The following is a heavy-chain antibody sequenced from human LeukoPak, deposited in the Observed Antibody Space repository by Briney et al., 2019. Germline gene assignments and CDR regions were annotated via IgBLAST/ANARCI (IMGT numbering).Heavy chain of an antibody. D-gene: IGHD3-10*01. CDR1: GGSISSSSYY. J-gene: IGHJ5*02. CDR2: IYYSGST. CDR3: ARASMVRGVMEHPNWFDP. V-gene: IGHV4-39*01. Sequence: PSETLSLTRTVSGGSISSSSYYWGWIRQPPGKGLEWIGSIYYSGSTYYNPSLKSRVTISVDTSKNQFSLKLSSVTAADTAVYYCARASMVRGVMEHPNWFDPWGQGTLVTVSS.